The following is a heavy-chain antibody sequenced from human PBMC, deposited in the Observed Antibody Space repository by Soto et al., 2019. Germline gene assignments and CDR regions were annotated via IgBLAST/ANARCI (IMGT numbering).Heavy chain of an antibody. CDR3: AHPLGDDAFAF. J-gene: IGHJ3*01. CDR1: GFSLSSSGVG. CDR2: IYWDGNK. Sequence: QITLKESGPTLVKPTQTFTLTCTFSGFSLSSSGVGVGWIRQPPGKALEWLALIYWDGNKRYSPSLKSRLTITKDTSKNQVVLSMTDMDPEDTATYYCAHPLGDDAFAFWGRGTLVTVSS. V-gene: IGHV2-5*02.